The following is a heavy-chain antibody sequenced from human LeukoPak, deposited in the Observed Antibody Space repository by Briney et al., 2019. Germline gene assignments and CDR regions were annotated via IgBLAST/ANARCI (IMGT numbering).Heavy chain of an antibody. Sequence: GGSLRLSCAASGFTVSSNYMSWVRQAPGKGLEWVSVIYSGGSTYYADSVKGRFTISRDNSKNTLYLQMNSLRAEDTAVYYCARGGYDILTGYYQYFDYWGQGTLVTVSS. J-gene: IGHJ4*02. CDR3: ARGGYDILTGYYQYFDY. CDR2: IYSGGST. D-gene: IGHD3-9*01. CDR1: GFTVSSNY. V-gene: IGHV3-53*01.